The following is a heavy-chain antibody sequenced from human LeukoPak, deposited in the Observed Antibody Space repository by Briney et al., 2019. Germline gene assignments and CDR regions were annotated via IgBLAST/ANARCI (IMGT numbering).Heavy chain of an antibody. CDR2: INPNSGGT. Sequence: ASVKVSCKASGYTFTGYYMHWVRQAPGQGLEWMGWINPNSGGTNYAQNFQGRVTMTSDTSISTAYMELSSLKSDDTAVYYCARATYYYESSGYADAFDIWGQGTVVTVSS. D-gene: IGHD3-22*01. J-gene: IGHJ3*02. V-gene: IGHV1-2*02. CDR1: GYTFTGYY. CDR3: ARATYYYESSGYADAFDI.